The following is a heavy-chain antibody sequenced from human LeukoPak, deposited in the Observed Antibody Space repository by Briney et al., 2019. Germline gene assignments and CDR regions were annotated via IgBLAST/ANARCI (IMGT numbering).Heavy chain of an antibody. CDR2: IRYDGSNK. CDR1: GFTFSSYG. D-gene: IGHD3-10*01. V-gene: IGHV3-30*02. Sequence: GGSLRLSCAASGFTFSSYGMHWVRQSPGKGLEWVAFIRYDGSNKYYADPVKGRFTISRDNSKNTLYLQMNSLRAEDTAVYYCAKSYGSAIYYYYMDVWGKGTTVTVSS. CDR3: AKSYGSAIYYYYMDV. J-gene: IGHJ6*03.